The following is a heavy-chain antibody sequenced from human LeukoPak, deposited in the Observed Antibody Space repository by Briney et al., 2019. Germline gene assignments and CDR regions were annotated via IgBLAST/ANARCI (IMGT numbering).Heavy chain of an antibody. CDR2: INHSGST. Sequence: SETLSLTCAVYGGSFSGYYWSWIRQPPGKGLEWIGEINHSGSTNYNPSLKSRVTISVHTSKNQFSLKLSSVTAADTAVYYCAREEKQQLAQGYYFDYWGQGTLVTVSS. D-gene: IGHD6-13*01. CDR1: GGSFSGYY. J-gene: IGHJ4*02. V-gene: IGHV4-34*01. CDR3: AREEKQQLAQGYYFDY.